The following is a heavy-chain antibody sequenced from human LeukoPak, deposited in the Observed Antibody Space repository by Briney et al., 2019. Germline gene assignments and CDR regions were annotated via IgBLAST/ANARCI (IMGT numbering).Heavy chain of an antibody. Sequence: SQTLSLTCTVSGGSISSGDYYWSWIRQPPGKGLEWIGYIYYSGSTYYNPSLKSRVTISVDTSKNQFSLKLSSVTAADTAVYYCARVKVDGSGSYSMDYWGQGTLVTVSS. CDR1: GGSISSGDYY. D-gene: IGHD3-10*01. CDR3: ARVKVDGSGSYSMDY. CDR2: IYYSGST. J-gene: IGHJ4*02. V-gene: IGHV4-30-4*01.